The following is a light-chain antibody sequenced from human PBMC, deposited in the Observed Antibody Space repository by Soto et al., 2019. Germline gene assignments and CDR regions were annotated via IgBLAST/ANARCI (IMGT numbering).Light chain of an antibody. CDR3: QQYNSYSPA. CDR2: AAS. J-gene: IGKJ1*01. V-gene: IGKV1-39*01. Sequence: IQMTQSPSSLSASVGDRVTITCRASQSISSYLNWYQQKPGKAPKLLIYAASSLQSGVPSRFSGSGSGTDFTLTISSLQPEDFATYYCQQYNSYSPAFGQGTKVDIK. CDR1: QSISSY.